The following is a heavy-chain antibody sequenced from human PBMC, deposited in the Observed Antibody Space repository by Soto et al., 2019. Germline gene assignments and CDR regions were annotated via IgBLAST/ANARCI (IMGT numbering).Heavy chain of an antibody. J-gene: IGHJ6*04. Sequence: PGESLKISCKGSGYSFTSYWISWVRQMPGKGLEWMGRIDPSDSYTNYSPSFQGHVTISADKSISTAYLQWSSLKASDTAMYYCASHPPHAVNCSGGSCYKMPPTYYSYYGMDVGGKGTTVTVP. D-gene: IGHD2-15*01. CDR3: ASHPPHAVNCSGGSCYKMPPTYYSYYGMDV. V-gene: IGHV5-10-1*01. CDR1: GYSFTSYW. CDR2: IDPSDSYT.